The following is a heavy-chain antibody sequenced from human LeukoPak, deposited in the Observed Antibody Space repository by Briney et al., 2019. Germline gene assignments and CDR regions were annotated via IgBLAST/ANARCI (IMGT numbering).Heavy chain of an antibody. CDR1: GFTFSSYS. J-gene: IGHJ5*02. CDR3: APVPRRAPNWFDP. V-gene: IGHV3-23*01. CDR2: ISGSGGST. D-gene: IGHD2-2*01. Sequence: GGSLRLSCAASGFTFSSYSMNWVRQVPGKGLEWVSAISGSGGSTYYADSVKGRFTISRDNSKNTLYLQMNSLRAEDTAVYYCAPVPRRAPNWFDPWGQGTLVTVSS.